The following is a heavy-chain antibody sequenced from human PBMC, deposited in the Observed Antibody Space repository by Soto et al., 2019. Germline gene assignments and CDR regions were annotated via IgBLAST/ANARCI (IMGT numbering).Heavy chain of an antibody. CDR1: GFTFSSYA. D-gene: IGHD3-22*01. V-gene: IGHV3-64D*08. CDR2: ISSNGGST. Sequence: SLRLSCSASGFTFSSYAMHWIRQAPGKGLEYVSAISSNGGSTYYADSVKGRFTISRDNSKNTLYLQMSSLRAEDTAVYYCEGDTYYCDSNHGMDVRGQGTTVTVSS. CDR3: EGDTYYCDSNHGMDV. J-gene: IGHJ6*02.